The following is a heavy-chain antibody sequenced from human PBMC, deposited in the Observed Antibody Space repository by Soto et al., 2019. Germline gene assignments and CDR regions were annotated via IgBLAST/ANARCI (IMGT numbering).Heavy chain of an antibody. CDR1: GYSFTDYY. D-gene: IGHD2-8*01. V-gene: IGHV1-2*04. J-gene: IGHJ6*02. CDR2: INPKSGGT. CDR3: ARGDSTDCSNGVCSFFYNHDMDV. Sequence: ASVKVSCKASGYSFTDYYIHWVRQAPGQGLEWLGRINPKSGGTSTAQKFQGWVTMTTDTSISTASMELTRLTSDDTAIYYCARGDSTDCSNGVCSFFYNHDMDVWVQGTTVTVSS.